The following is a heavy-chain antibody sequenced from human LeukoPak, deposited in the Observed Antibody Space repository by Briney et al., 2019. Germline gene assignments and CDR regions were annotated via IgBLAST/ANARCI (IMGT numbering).Heavy chain of an antibody. V-gene: IGHV3-23*01. CDR2: ISGSGGST. CDR1: RFQFSSYA. D-gene: IGHD2-15*01. CDR3: AKVGLYCRGGSSCNSHPFDY. Sequence: GGSLRLSCVASRFQFSSYAMSWVRQAPGKGLEWVSVISGSGGSTYYADSVKGRFTISRDNSKNTLYLQMNSLRAEDTAVYYCAKVGLYCRGGSSCNSHPFDYGGQGTLVTVSS. J-gene: IGHJ4*02.